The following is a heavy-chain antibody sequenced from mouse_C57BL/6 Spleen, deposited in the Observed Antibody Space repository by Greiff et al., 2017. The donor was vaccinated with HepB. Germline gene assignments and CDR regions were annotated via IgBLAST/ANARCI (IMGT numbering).Heavy chain of an antibody. CDR3: ARPLSNWDEAWFAY. CDR2: FHPYNDDT. V-gene: IGHV1-47*01. Sequence: VHLVESGAELVKPGASVKMSCKASGYTFTTYPIEWMKQNHGKSLEWIGNFHPYNDDTKYNEKFKGKATLTVEKSSSTVYLELSRLTSDDSAVYDCARPLSNWDEAWFAYWGQGTLVTVSA. CDR1: GYTFTTYP. D-gene: IGHD4-1*01. J-gene: IGHJ3*01.